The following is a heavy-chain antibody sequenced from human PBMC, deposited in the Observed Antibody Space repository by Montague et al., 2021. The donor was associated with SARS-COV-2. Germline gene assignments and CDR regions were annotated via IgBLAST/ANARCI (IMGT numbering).Heavy chain of an antibody. J-gene: IGHJ3*02. CDR2: VDYSGLT. V-gene: IGHV4-39*07. CDR3: AEDGEARAWGTFDI. Sequence: SETLSLTCTVSRDSISSHNYFWAWIRQPPGKGLEWIGSVDYSGLTFYNPSLESRVTISVDTSKKQFSLKVNSVTAADTAVYYCAEDGEARAWGTFDIWGQGTMVTVSS. D-gene: IGHD3-10*01. CDR1: RDSISSHNYF.